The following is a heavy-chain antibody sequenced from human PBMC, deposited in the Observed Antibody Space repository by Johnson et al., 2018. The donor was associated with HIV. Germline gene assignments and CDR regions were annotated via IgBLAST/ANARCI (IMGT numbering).Heavy chain of an antibody. J-gene: IGHJ3*02. CDR1: GFTFSSYG. CDR3: ARGGRSFDI. Sequence: QMLLVESGGGVVQPGGSLRLSCAASGFTFSSYGMHWVRQAPGKGLEWVALIRYDGSKKYYADSVKGRFTISRDNAEHSLYLQMNSLRVEDTAVYYCARGGRSFDIWGQGTVVTVSS. V-gene: IGHV3-30*02. CDR2: IRYDGSKK.